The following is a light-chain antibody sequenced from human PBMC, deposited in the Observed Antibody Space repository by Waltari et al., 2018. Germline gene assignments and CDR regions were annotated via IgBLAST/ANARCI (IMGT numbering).Light chain of an antibody. CDR1: QSITRW. CDR2: DAS. Sequence: DLQMTQSPSTLSASVGDRVTITYRASQSITRWLAWYQQKPGKAPKLLIYDASSLESGVPSRFSGSGSGTEFTLTISSLQPDDFATYYCQEHVTYWAFGQGTKVEMK. J-gene: IGKJ1*01. CDR3: QEHVTYWA. V-gene: IGKV1-5*01.